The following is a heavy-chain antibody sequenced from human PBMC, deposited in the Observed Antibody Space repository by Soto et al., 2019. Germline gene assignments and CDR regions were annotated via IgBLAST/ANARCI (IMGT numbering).Heavy chain of an antibody. J-gene: IGHJ3*02. CDR1: GDSVSSNSAA. D-gene: IGHD6-19*01. CDR3: AMIAVAGTEPHDI. CDR2: TYYRSKWYN. V-gene: IGHV6-1*01. Sequence: SQTLSLPCAISGDSVSSNSAAWNWIRQSPSRGLEWLGRTYYRSKWYNDYAVSVKSRITINPDTSKNQFSLQLNSVTPEDTAVYYCAMIAVAGTEPHDIWGQGTMVTVSS.